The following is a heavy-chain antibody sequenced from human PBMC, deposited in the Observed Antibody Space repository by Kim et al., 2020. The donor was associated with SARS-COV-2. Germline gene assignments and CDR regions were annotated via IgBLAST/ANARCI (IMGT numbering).Heavy chain of an antibody. J-gene: IGHJ4*02. CDR2: FVPLFGTA. D-gene: IGHD2-15*01. CDR1: GGSFSTYA. Sequence: SVKVSCKTSGGSFSTYAISWVRQAPGQGLEWVGSFVPLFGTAKYAQNFQGRVTVTADESTRTTYMELSSLQSADTAVYYCATGPLLDNWGHGNPGLRLL. CDR3: ATGPLLDN. V-gene: IGHV1-69*13.